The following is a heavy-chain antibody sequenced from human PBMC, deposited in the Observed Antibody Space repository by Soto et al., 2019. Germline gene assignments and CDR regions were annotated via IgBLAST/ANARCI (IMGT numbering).Heavy chain of an antibody. D-gene: IGHD4-4*01. CDR3: ARVRDYSMCYFDY. CDR1: GFTFSSYE. V-gene: IGHV3-48*03. CDR2: ISSSGSTI. J-gene: IGHJ4*02. Sequence: GGSLRLSCAASGFTFSSYEMNWVRQAPGKGLEWVSYISSSGSTIYYADSVKGRFTISRDNAKNSLYLQMNSLRAEDTAVYYCARVRDYSMCYFDYLGQGTLVTVSS.